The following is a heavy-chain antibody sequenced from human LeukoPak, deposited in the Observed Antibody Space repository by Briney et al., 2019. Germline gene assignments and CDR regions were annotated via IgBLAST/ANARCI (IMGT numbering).Heavy chain of an antibody. CDR1: GFTFDVYT. V-gene: IGHV3-43*01. J-gene: IGHJ6*03. CDR2: ILMVVAST. D-gene: IGHD2/OR15-2a*01. CDR3: ARDKPSYFQAPPYSDYMGV. Sequence: PLGSLRLSSVAPGFTFDVYTMHWVRQSPRKGLEWVSLILMVVASTSYVESVKGRFTISRDNDKKPLCLQMTSLRSEDSALYFCARDKPSYFQAPPYSDYMGVRDKGTTVTVTS.